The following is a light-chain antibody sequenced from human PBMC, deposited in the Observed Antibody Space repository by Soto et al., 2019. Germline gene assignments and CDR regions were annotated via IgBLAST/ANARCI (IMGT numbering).Light chain of an antibody. V-gene: IGLV2-14*01. CDR2: DVS. J-gene: IGLJ2*01. CDR1: SSDVGGYNY. Sequence: QSALTQPASVSGSPGQSITISCTGTSSDVGGYNYVSWYQQHPGKAPKLMIYDVSNRPSGVSNRFSGSKSGNTASLTISGLQAEDEADYYCSSYTSSSTLRIGGGTKLTAL. CDR3: SSYTSSSTLR.